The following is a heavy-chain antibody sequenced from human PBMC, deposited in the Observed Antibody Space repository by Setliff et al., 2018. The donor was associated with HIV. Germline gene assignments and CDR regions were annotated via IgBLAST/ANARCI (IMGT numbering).Heavy chain of an antibody. V-gene: IGHV1-18*04. CDR1: GYTFTAYG. D-gene: IGHD2-2*01. J-gene: IGHJ4*02. Sequence: ASVKVSCKASGYTFTAYGITWVRQAPGQGLEWMGWMSAYSGDTKYAQKIQGRVNMTRDTSTDTAYVELRSLRSEDTAMYYCAAAVSFCDSTSCSHYFDYWGPGTLVTVS. CDR3: AAAVSFCDSTSCSHYFDY. CDR2: MSAYSGDT.